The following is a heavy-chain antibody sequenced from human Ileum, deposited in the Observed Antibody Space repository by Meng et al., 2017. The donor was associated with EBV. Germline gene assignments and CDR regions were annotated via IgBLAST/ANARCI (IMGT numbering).Heavy chain of an antibody. J-gene: IGHJ4*02. CDR3: ARDPAYPRGLFDS. D-gene: IGHD3-10*01. CDR1: GDSISNSDHY. Sequence: RRHLQEWGLARVKPSETLSLTCIVSGDSISNSDHYWNWIRRSPGKGLEWIASIYRSGSSYFDPSLKSRVSLSLDTSKNQFSLKLSSVTAADTALYYCARDPAYPRGLFDSWGQGILVTVSS. CDR2: IYRSGSS. V-gene: IGHV4-39*06.